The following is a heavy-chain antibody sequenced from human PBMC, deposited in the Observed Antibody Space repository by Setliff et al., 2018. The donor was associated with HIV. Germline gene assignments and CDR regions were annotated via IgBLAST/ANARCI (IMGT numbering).Heavy chain of an antibody. D-gene: IGHD6-19*01. CDR2: MYYTGST. Sequence: SETLSLTCTVSGGSTDSGSYYWAWIRQPPGKGLERIGSMYYTGSTYYNPSLKSRVTISIDTSKHQFSLKLNSVTAADTAMYYCARDGGSSGWYFVLGYSDYWGPGTLVTVPQ. V-gene: IGHV4-39*02. J-gene: IGHJ4*02. CDR3: ARDGGSSGWYFVLGYSDY. CDR1: GGSTDSGSYY.